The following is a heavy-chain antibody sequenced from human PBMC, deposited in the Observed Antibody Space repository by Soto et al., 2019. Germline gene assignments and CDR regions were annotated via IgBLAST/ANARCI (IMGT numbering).Heavy chain of an antibody. J-gene: IGHJ5*02. V-gene: IGHV3-33*01. Sequence: QVQLVESGGGVVQPGRSLRLSCAASGFTFSSYGMNWVRQAPGKGLEWVAVIWYDGSNKYYADSVKGRFTISRDNSKNTLYLQMNSLRAEDTAVYYCARDRSSAVRDWFDPWGQGTLVTVSS. CDR2: IWYDGSNK. CDR3: ARDRSSAVRDWFDP. CDR1: GFTFSSYG.